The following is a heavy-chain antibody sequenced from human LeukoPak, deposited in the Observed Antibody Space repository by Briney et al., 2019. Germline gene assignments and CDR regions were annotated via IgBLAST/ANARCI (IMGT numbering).Heavy chain of an antibody. D-gene: IGHD3-22*01. CDR1: GFTFSSNY. J-gene: IGHJ4*02. CDR3: AGGSAYSH. Sequence: GGSLRLSCAASGFTFSSNYMSWVRQAPGKGLEWVSVIYSGGSIYYSDSVKGRFTISRDNSKNMLYLQMSSLRPEDTAVYYCAGGSAYSHWGQGTLVTVSS. CDR2: IYSGGSI. V-gene: IGHV3-66*02.